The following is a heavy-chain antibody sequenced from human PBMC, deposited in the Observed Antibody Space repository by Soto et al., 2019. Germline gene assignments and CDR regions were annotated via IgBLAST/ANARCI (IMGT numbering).Heavy chain of an antibody. CDR3: ATGYGDYSSYYFDY. CDR1: GYTFTSYD. D-gene: IGHD4-17*01. J-gene: IGHJ4*02. Sequence: ASVKVSCKASGYTFTSYDINWVRQATGQGLEWMGWMNPNSGNTGYAQKFQGRVTMTRNTSISTAYMELSSLRSEDTAVYYCATGYGDYSSYYFDYWGQGTLVTVSS. V-gene: IGHV1-8*01. CDR2: MNPNSGNT.